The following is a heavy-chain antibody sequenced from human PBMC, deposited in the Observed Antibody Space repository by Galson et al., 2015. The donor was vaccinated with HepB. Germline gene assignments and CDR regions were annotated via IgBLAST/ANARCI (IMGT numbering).Heavy chain of an antibody. V-gene: IGHV1-18*04. Sequence: SVKVSCKASGYTFTSYGISWVRQAPGHGLEWLAWISAYNGNTNYAQKVQGRVTLTTGASTSTAYMELRSLTSDDTAVYYCARGPLGEGYFDYWGQGTLVAVSS. CDR1: GYTFTSYG. J-gene: IGHJ4*02. D-gene: IGHD3-16*01. CDR3: ARGPLGEGYFDY. CDR2: ISAYNGNT.